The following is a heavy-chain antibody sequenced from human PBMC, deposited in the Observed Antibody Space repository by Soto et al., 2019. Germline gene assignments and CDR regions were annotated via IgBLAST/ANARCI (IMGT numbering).Heavy chain of an antibody. CDR1: GFTFSSYA. CDR2: ISYDGSNK. CDR3: ARESDHFGNDYGDYDAFDI. J-gene: IGHJ3*02. Sequence: GGSLRLSCAASGFTFSSYAMHWVRQAPGKGLEWVAVISYDGSNKYYADSVKGRFTISRDNSKNTLYLQMNSLRAEVTAVYYCARESDHFGNDYGDYDAFDIWGQGTMVTVSS. D-gene: IGHD4-17*01. V-gene: IGHV3-30*04.